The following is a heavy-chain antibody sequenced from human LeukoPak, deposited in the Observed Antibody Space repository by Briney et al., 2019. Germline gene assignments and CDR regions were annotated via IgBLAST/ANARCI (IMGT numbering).Heavy chain of an antibody. CDR2: ISGGGTGS. CDR3: ARSGSLYASFDY. Sequence: GGPLRLPCAPSGFPFSSYPMSWARQAPGKGREGVSSISGGGTGSYYADSVKGRFTISRDNSKNTLYLQMNSLRAEDTAVYYCARSGSLYASFDYWGQGTLVTVSS. V-gene: IGHV3-23*01. CDR1: GFPFSSYP. J-gene: IGHJ4*02. D-gene: IGHD3-16*02.